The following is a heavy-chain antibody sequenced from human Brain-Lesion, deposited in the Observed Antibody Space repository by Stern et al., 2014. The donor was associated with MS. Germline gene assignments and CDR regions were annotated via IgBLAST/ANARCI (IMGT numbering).Heavy chain of an antibody. Sequence: VQLEESGGGVVKPGRSLRLSCAASGFTFSYHAMHWVRQAPGKGLEWVALISYEGSDKNDGDSVKGRFTISRDNSRNTLYLQMNSLRVDDTAVYYCARGGAVTTSDYYLDYWGQGILVTVSS. J-gene: IGHJ4*02. V-gene: IGHV3-30*01. CDR1: GFTFSYHA. CDR2: ISYEGSDK. D-gene: IGHD4-17*01. CDR3: ARGGAVTTSDYYLDY.